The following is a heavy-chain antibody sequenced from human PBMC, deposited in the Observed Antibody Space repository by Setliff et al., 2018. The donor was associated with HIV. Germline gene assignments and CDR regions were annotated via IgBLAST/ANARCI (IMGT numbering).Heavy chain of an antibody. D-gene: IGHD3-22*01. V-gene: IGHV3-48*04. J-gene: IGHJ5*02. CDR2: ISSSSSTI. CDR1: GFTFSSYS. Sequence: PGKSLRLSCAASGFTFSSYSMNWVRQAPGKGLEWVSYISSSSSTIYYADSVKGRFTISRDNAKNSLYLQMNSLRAEDTAVYYCARVYYDSSGYYERFDPWGQGTLVTVSS. CDR3: ARVYYDSSGYYERFDP.